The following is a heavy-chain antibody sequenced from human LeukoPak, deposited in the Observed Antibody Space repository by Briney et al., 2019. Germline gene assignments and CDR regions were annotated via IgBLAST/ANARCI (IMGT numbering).Heavy chain of an antibody. Sequence: SETLSLTCAVSGDSISSSHYYWGWIRQSPGKGLEWIGSIYSGGETHYNPSLNSRVTIFLDTSKNRFSLNLISVTATDTAVYYCVRDYSNFVQGDWGQGTLVTVSS. CDR2: IYSGGET. V-gene: IGHV4-39*02. CDR3: VRDYSNFVQGD. J-gene: IGHJ4*02. CDR1: GDSISSSHYY. D-gene: IGHD4-11*01.